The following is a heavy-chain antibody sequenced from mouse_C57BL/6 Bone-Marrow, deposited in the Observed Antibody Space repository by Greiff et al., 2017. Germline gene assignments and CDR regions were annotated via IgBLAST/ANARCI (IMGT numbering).Heavy chain of an antibody. CDR2: IHPNSGST. Sequence: QVQLQQPGAELVKPGASVKLSCKASGYTFTSYWMHWVKQRPGQGLEWIGMIHPNSGSTNYNEKFKSKATLTVDKSSSTAYMQLSSLTSEDSAVYYCARRTGVWYFDVWGTGTTVTVSS. J-gene: IGHJ1*03. CDR3: ARRTGVWYFDV. CDR1: GYTFTSYW. V-gene: IGHV1-64*01. D-gene: IGHD4-1*01.